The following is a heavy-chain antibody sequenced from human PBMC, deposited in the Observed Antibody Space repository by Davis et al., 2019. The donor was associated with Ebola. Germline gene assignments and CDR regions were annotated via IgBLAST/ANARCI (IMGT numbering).Heavy chain of an antibody. CDR2: INPNSGNT. J-gene: IGHJ6*03. Sequence: AASVKVSCKASGYTFTGYYMHWVRQAPGQGLEWMGWINPNSGNTNYAQKFQGRVTMTRDTSITTAYVELSGLTSDDTAIYYCARALSSTYDYYMDVWGKGSAVTVSS. V-gene: IGHV1-2*02. D-gene: IGHD2-2*01. CDR3: ARALSSTYDYYMDV. CDR1: GYTFTGYY.